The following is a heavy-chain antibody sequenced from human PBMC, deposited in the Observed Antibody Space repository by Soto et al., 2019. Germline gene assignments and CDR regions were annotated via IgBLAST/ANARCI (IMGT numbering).Heavy chain of an antibody. J-gene: IGHJ4*02. CDR3: ARVYGSGSYYFDD. CDR1: GDSITNAAYY. V-gene: IGHV4-39*01. Sequence: SETLSLTCTVSGDSITNAAYYWGWIRQPPGKGLECIGIIYYSGNTYYSPSLKSRVTMSVDTSKNQFSLKLSSVSAADTSMYYCARVYGSGSYYFDDWGQGTRVTVAS. CDR2: IYYSGNT. D-gene: IGHD3-10*01.